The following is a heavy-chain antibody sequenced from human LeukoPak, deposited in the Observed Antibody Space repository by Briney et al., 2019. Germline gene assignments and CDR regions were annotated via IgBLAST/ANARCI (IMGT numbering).Heavy chain of an antibody. CDR2: ITAGGGTT. V-gene: IGHV3-23*01. CDR1: GFTFSSNA. D-gene: IGHD3-22*01. Sequence: GGSLRLSCAASGFTFSSNAMTWVRQAPGKGLECVSAITAGGGTTYYADSVKGRFTISRDNSRNTLYLQLNNLRADDTALYYCAKAYGSSGYYQLPIDFWGRGTLVTVSS. J-gene: IGHJ4*02. CDR3: AKAYGSSGYYQLPIDF.